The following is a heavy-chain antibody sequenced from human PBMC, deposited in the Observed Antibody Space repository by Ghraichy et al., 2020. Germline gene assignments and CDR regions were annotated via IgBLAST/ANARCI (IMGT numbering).Heavy chain of an antibody. D-gene: IGHD7-27*01. Sequence: QTLSLTCAISGDSVSSNSAAWNWIRQSPSRGLQWLGRTYYRSEWYTHYALFVRSRIIINPDTSKNQFSLQLTSVTPEDTAVYYCARIIGDEFDFWGPGTLVTVSS. CDR3: ARIIGDEFDF. V-gene: IGHV6-1*01. J-gene: IGHJ4*02. CDR1: GDSVSSNSAA. CDR2: TYYRSEWYT.